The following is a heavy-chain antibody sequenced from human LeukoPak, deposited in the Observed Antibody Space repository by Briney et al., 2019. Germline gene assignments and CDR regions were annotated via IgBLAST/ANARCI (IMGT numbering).Heavy chain of an antibody. Sequence: PGGSLRLSCAASGFTFSSYAMPWVRQAPGKGLEWVAVISYDGSNKYYADSMKGRFTISRDNSKNTLYLQMNSLRAEDTAVYYCARGGYYYDSLIDYYYGMDVWGQGTTVTVSS. CDR2: ISYDGSNK. V-gene: IGHV3-30*04. D-gene: IGHD3-22*01. J-gene: IGHJ6*02. CDR3: ARGGYYYDSLIDYYYGMDV. CDR1: GFTFSSYA.